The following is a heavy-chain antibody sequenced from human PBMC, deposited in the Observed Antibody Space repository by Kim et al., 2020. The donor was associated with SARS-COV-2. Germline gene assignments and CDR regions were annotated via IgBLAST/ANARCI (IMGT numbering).Heavy chain of an antibody. V-gene: IGHV4-59*09. Sequence: YNPSLKSRVTISVDTSKNQFSLKLSSVTAADTAVYYCARGQWLVAYYFDYWGQGTLVTVSS. J-gene: IGHJ4*02. CDR3: ARGQWLVAYYFDY. D-gene: IGHD6-19*01.